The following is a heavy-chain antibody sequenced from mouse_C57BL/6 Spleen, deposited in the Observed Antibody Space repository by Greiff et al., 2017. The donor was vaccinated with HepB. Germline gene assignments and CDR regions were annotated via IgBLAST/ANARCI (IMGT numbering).Heavy chain of an antibody. D-gene: IGHD1-1*01. J-gene: IGHJ2*01. Sequence: DVQLVESGGGLVQPKGSLKLSCAASGFSFNTYAMNWVRQAPGKGLEWVARIRSKSNNYATYYADSVKDRFTISRDDSESMLYLQMNNLKTEDTAMYYCVRGLLRMGDYWGQGTTLTVSS. CDR2: IRSKSNNYAT. CDR1: GFSFNTYA. V-gene: IGHV10-1*01. CDR3: VRGLLRMGDY.